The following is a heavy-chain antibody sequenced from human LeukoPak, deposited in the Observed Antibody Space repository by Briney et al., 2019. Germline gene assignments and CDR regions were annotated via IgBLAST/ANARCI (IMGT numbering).Heavy chain of an antibody. CDR2: IRYDGSNK. D-gene: IGHD2-2*02. V-gene: IGHV3-30*02. J-gene: IGHJ1*01. CDR3: ANVVVPAAISSEYFQH. Sequence: GGSLRLSCAASGFTFSSYGMHWVRQAPGKGLEWVAFIRYDGSNKYYADSVKGRFTISRDNSKNTLYLQMNSLRAEDTAVYYGANVVVPAAISSEYFQHRGQGTLVTVSS. CDR1: GFTFSSYG.